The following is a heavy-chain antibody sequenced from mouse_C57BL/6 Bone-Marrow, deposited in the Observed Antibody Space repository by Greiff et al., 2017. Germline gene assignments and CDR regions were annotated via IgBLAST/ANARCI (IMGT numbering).Heavy chain of an antibody. CDR2: IDPSDSET. CDR3: AREGDYGFFAY. D-gene: IGHD2-2*01. J-gene: IGHJ3*01. V-gene: IGHV1-52*01. CDR1: GYTFTSYW. Sequence: VKLLQPGAELVRPGSSVKLSCKASGYTFTSYWMHWVKQRPIQGLEWIGNIDPSDSETHYNQKFKDKATLTVDKSSSTAYMQLSSLTSEDSAVYYCAREGDYGFFAYWGQGTLVTVSA.